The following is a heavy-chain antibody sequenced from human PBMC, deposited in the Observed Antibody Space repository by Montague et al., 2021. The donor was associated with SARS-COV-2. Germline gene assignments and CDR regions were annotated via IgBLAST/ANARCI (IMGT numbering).Heavy chain of an antibody. J-gene: IGHJ4*02. CDR2: IYYSGST. V-gene: IGHV4-39*01. CDR1: GGSISSSSYY. CDR3: ARHRGHSYPHFAY. D-gene: IGHD5-18*01. Sequence: SETLSLTCTVSGGSISSSSYYWGWIRQPPGKGLEWIGSIYYSGSTYYNASLKSRATISVDTSKNQFSLKVTSVTAADTAVYYCARHRGHSYPHFAYWGQGTLVIVSS.